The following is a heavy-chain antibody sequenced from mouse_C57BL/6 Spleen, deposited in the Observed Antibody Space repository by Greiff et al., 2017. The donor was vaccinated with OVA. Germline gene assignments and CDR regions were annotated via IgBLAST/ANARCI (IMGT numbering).Heavy chain of an antibody. J-gene: IGHJ1*03. V-gene: IGHV1-72*01. D-gene: IGHD4-1*01. CDR3: ARPPANWDWYFDV. CDR2: IDPNSGGT. CDR1: GYTFTSYW. Sequence: VQLQQPGAELVKPGASVKLSCKASGYTFTSYWMHWVKQRPGRGLEWIGRIDPNSGGTKYTEKFKSKATLTVDKPSSTAYMQLSSLTSEDSAVYDCARPPANWDWYFDVWGTGTTVTVSS.